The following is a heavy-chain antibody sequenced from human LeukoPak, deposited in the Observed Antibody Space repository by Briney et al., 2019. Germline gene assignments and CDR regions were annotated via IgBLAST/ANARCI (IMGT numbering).Heavy chain of an antibody. CDR1: GYTFTGYY. J-gene: IGHJ6*03. CDR2: INPNSGGT. Sequence: ASVKVSCKASGYTFTGYYMHWVRQAPGQGLEWMGWINPNSGGTNYAQKFQGRVTMTRDTSISTAYMELSRLRSDDTAVYYCAGEYSSGWYEVGPRVGYMDVWGKGTTVTVSS. CDR3: AGEYSSGWYEVGPRVGYMDV. V-gene: IGHV1-2*02. D-gene: IGHD6-19*01.